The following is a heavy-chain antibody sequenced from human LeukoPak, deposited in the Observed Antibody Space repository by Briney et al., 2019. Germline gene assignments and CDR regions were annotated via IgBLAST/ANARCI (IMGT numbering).Heavy chain of an antibody. J-gene: IGHJ3*02. CDR1: GFTFSSYA. CDR2: ISGSGGST. CDR3: LRDDPDYGSGDDAFDI. D-gene: IGHD3-10*01. V-gene: IGHV3-23*01. Sequence: GGSLRLSCAASGFTFSSYAMSWVRQAPGKGLEWVSAISGSGGSTYYADSVKGRFTISRDNSKNTLDLQMNSLRAEDTAMYYCLRDDPDYGSGDDAFDIWGQGTMVTVSS.